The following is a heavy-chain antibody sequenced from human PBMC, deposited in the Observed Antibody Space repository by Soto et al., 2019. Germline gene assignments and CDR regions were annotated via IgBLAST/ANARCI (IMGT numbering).Heavy chain of an antibody. CDR2: INHSGST. Sequence: QVQLQQWGAGLLKPSETLSLTCAVYGGSFSGYYWSWIRQPPGKGLEWIGEINHSGSTNYNPSLKSRVTLSVDTSQNQFSLKLSSVTAADTAVYFCARRIAASGPGPVYYYYYGMDVWGQGTTVTVSS. CDR1: GGSFSGYY. V-gene: IGHV4-34*01. D-gene: IGHD6-13*01. CDR3: ARRIAASGPGPVYYYYYGMDV. J-gene: IGHJ6*02.